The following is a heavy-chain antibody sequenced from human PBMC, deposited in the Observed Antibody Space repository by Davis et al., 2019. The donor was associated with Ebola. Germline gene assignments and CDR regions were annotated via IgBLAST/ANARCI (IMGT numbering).Heavy chain of an antibody. V-gene: IGHV4-59*12. CDR2: IYYSGST. J-gene: IGHJ6*04. Sequence: SETLSLTCTVSGGSISSYCWSWIRQPPGKGLEWIGYIYYSGSTNYNPSLKSRVTISVDTSKNQFSLKLSSVTAADTAVYYCARDSSSASGMDVWGKGTTVTVSS. D-gene: IGHD2-2*01. CDR3: ARDSSSASGMDV. CDR1: GGSISSYC.